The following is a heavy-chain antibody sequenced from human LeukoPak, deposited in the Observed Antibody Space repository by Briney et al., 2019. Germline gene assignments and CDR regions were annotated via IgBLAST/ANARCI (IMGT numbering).Heavy chain of an antibody. CDR3: ARALGSPLDY. CDR1: GFTFSTNW. CDR2: INNDGSST. J-gene: IGHJ4*02. V-gene: IGHV3-74*01. Sequence: GGSLRLSCAASGFTFSTNWMHWARQAPGKGLVWVSRINNDGSSTSYADSVKGRFIISRDNAKNTLYLQMNSLRGEDTAVYYCARALGSPLDYWGQGTLVTVSS. D-gene: IGHD1-26*01.